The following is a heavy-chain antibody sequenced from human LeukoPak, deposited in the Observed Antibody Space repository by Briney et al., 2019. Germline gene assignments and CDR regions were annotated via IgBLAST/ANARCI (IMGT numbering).Heavy chain of an antibody. V-gene: IGHV3-23*01. CDR3: ARSNQADDY. D-gene: IGHD1-14*01. J-gene: IGHJ4*02. CDR1: GFTFSSYA. CDR2: ISGSGGST. Sequence: GGSLRLSCAASGFTFSSYAMSWVRQAPGKGLEWVSAISGSGGSTYYADSVKGRFTISRDNARNTLYLQMDSLRAEDTGVYYCARSNQADDYWGQGTLVTVSS.